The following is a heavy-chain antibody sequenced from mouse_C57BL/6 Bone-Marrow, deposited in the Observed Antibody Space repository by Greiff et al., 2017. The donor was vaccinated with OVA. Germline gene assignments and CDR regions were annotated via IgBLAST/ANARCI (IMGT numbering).Heavy chain of an antibody. J-gene: IGHJ1*03. Sequence: EVQGVESGGDLVKPGGSLKLSCAASGFTFSSYGMSWVRQTPDKRLEWVATISSGGSYTYYPDSVKGRFTISRDNAKNTLYLQMSSLKSEDTAMYYCARVYYGSSYWYFDVWGTGTTVTVSS. V-gene: IGHV5-6*01. CDR1: GFTFSSYG. CDR2: ISSGGSYT. D-gene: IGHD1-1*01. CDR3: ARVYYGSSYWYFDV.